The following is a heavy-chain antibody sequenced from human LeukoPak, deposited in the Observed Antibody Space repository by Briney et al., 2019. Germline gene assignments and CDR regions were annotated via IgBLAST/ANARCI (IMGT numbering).Heavy chain of an antibody. D-gene: IGHD3-3*01. CDR1: GGSISSGGYY. CDR3: ARGHYDFWSGYYSGWFDP. V-gene: IGHV4-31*03. J-gene: IGHJ5*02. CDR2: IYYSGST. Sequence: PSQTLSLTCTVSGGSISSGGYYWSWIRQHPGKGLEWIGYIYYSGSTYYNPSLKSRVTISVDTSKNQFSPKLSSVTAADTAVYYCARGHYDFWSGYYSGWFDPWGQGTLVTVSS.